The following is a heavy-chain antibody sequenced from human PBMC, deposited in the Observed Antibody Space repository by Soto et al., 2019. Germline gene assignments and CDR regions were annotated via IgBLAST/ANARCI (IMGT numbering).Heavy chain of an antibody. Sequence: GGSLRLSCAASGFIFKMYWMHWVRQSPGKGLVWISRIYNDGSYTDYADSVKGRFTISRDNVNDTLYLQMDNLRAEDSGLYYCTRGPRPISTGTGAYWGQGTQVTVSS. D-gene: IGHD3-10*01. CDR1: GFIFKMYW. V-gene: IGHV3-74*01. CDR3: TRGPRPISTGTGAY. CDR2: IYNDGSYT. J-gene: IGHJ4*02.